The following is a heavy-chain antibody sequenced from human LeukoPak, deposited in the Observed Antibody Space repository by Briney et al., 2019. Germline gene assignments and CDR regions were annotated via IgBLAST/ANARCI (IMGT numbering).Heavy chain of an antibody. Sequence: SETLSLTCTVSGASIRSYYWSWIRQPPGKGLEWVGHIYYSGSTNYNPSLKSRVTISVDTSKNQFSLKLSSVTAADTAVYYCARRAYDILTGYSYYFDYWGQGTLVTVSS. CDR3: ARRAYDILTGYSYYFDY. D-gene: IGHD3-9*01. CDR1: GASIRSYY. CDR2: IYYSGST. J-gene: IGHJ4*02. V-gene: IGHV4-59*01.